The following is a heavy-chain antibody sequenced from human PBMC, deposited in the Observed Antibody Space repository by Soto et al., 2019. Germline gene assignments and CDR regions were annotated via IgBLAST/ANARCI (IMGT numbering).Heavy chain of an antibody. CDR3: AKAPRIAAAGVVWFDP. V-gene: IGHV3-23*01. D-gene: IGHD6-13*01. Sequence: PGGSLRLSCAASGFTFSSYAMSWVRQAPGKGLEWVSAISGSGGSTYYADSVKGRFTISRDNSKNTLYLQMNSLRAEDTAVYYCAKAPRIAAAGVVWFDPWGQGTLVTVSS. CDR2: ISGSGGST. J-gene: IGHJ5*02. CDR1: GFTFSSYA.